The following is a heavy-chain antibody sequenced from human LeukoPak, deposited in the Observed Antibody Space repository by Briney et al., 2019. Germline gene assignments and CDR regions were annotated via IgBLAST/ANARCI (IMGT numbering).Heavy chain of an antibody. CDR3: ARVRVGATTGVSFDY. V-gene: IGHV4-34*01. CDR2: INHSGST. J-gene: IGHJ4*02. CDR1: DGSFSGYY. D-gene: IGHD1-26*01. Sequence: SETLSLTCAVYDGSFSGYYWSWIRQPPGKGLEWIGEINHSGSTNYNPSLKSRVSMSVDTSKSQFSLKLSSVTAADTAVYYCARVRVGATTGVSFDYWGQGTLVTVSS.